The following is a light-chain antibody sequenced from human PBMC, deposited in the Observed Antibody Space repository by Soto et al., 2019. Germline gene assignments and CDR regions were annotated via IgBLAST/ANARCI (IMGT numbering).Light chain of an antibody. CDR2: KAS. Sequence: DIQMTQSPSTLSASVGDRVTITCRASQSISNWLAWYQQKPGKAPKLLIYKASSLESGVPSRFSGSGSGTEFTLTISSLPPDDFASYYCEQYNSYPTYGQGARVEI. J-gene: IGKJ5*01. CDR3: EQYNSYPT. V-gene: IGKV1-5*03. CDR1: QSISNW.